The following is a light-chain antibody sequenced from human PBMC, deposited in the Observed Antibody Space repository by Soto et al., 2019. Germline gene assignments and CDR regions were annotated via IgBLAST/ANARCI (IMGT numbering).Light chain of an antibody. V-gene: IGKV3-20*01. CDR3: QQYDNSPIT. CDR2: GAS. Sequence: EIVLTQSPGTLSLSPGERASLPCGASQSISSSFLAWYQQKPGQAPRLLIYGASSRATGIPDRFSGTGSETDFTLTISRLEPEDFAVYYRQQYDNSPITFGQGTRLEIK. J-gene: IGKJ5*01. CDR1: QSISSSF.